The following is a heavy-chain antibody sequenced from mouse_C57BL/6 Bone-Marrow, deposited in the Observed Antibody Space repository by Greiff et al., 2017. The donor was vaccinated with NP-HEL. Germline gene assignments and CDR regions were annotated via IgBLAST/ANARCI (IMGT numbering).Heavy chain of an antibody. CDR2: IDPSDSYT. Sequence: VQLQQPGAELVKPGASVKLSCKASGYTFTSYWMQWVKQRPGQGLEWIGEIDPSDSYTNYNQKFKGKATLTVDTSSSTAYMQLSSLTSEDSAVYYCARGVTRDYWGQGTSVTVSS. V-gene: IGHV1-50*01. J-gene: IGHJ4*01. CDR1: GYTFTSYW. D-gene: IGHD2-2*01. CDR3: ARGVTRDY.